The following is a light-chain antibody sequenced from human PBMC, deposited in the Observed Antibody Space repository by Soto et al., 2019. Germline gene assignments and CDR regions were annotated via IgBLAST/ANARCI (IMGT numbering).Light chain of an antibody. Sequence: EIVLTQSPGTLSLSPGERATLSCRASQSVSSNLAWYQQKPGQAPRLLFYGASNRATAIPDRFSGSGSGTEFTLTITSLQPDDFATYYCQQYDGYSWTFGQGTKVDI. CDR1: QSVSSN. V-gene: IGKV3D-15*01. CDR2: GAS. J-gene: IGKJ1*01. CDR3: QQYDGYSWT.